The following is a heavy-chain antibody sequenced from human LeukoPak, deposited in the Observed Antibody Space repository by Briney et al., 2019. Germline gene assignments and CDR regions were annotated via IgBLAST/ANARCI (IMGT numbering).Heavy chain of an antibody. V-gene: IGHV3-7*01. CDR3: TKYYDNSGYSDY. D-gene: IGHD3-22*01. CDR2: INQDGSLK. CDR1: GFTFRSYR. J-gene: IGHJ4*02. Sequence: GWSLTLTFLTTGFTFRSYRLDGFGQAAGRGRDGVANINQDGSLKNYVDSVKGRFTISRDNAKNSLYLQMSSLRDGDTAVYYCTKYYDNSGYSDYWGQGTLLTVSS.